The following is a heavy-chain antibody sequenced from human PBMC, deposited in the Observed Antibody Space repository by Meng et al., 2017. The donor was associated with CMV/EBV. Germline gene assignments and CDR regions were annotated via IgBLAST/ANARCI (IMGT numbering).Heavy chain of an antibody. D-gene: IGHD3-22*01. CDR1: GFTFSSYA. CDR2: ISGSGGST. Sequence: GESLKISCPASGFTFSSYAMSWVRQAPGKGLEWVSAISGSGGSTYYADSVKGRFTISRDNSKNTLYLQMNSLRAEDTAVYYCAKGGYYDSSGPLPSFDYWGQGTLVTVSS. V-gene: IGHV3-23*01. CDR3: AKGGYYDSSGPLPSFDY. J-gene: IGHJ4*02.